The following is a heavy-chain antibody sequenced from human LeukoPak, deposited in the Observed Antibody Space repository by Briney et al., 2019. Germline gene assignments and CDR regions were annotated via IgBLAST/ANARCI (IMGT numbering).Heavy chain of an antibody. CDR1: GFTFSSYE. CDR3: AREPEYGDYVFDY. D-gene: IGHD4-17*01. Sequence: GGSLRLSCAASGFTFSSYEMNWVRQAPGKGLEWVSYISSSGSTIYYADSVKGRFTIPRDNAKNSLYLQMNSLRAEDTAVYYCAREPEYGDYVFDYWGQGTLVTVSS. V-gene: IGHV3-48*03. CDR2: ISSSGSTI. J-gene: IGHJ4*02.